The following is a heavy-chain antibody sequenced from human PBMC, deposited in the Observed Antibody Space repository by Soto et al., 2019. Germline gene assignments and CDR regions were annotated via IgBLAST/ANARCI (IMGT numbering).Heavy chain of an antibody. CDR1: GFTFSSYG. CDR2: IWYDGSNK. D-gene: IGHD3-9*01. J-gene: IGHJ6*02. CDR3: AQNSYYDILTAPYYYYGMDV. V-gene: IGHV3-33*06. Sequence: GGSLRLSCAASGFTFSSYGMHWVRQAPGKGLEWVAVIWYDGSNKYYADSVKGRFTISRDNSKNTLYLQMNSLRAEDTAVYYCAQNSYYDILTAPYYYYGMDVWGQGTTVTVSS.